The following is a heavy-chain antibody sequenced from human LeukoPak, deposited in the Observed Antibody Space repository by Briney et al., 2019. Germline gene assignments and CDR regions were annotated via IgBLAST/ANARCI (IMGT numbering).Heavy chain of an antibody. Sequence: GGSLRLSCAASGFTFSSYSMNWVRQAPGKGLEWVANIKQDGSEKYYVDSVKGRFTISRDNAKNSLYLQMNSLRAEDTAVYYCARDLYRSVGYWGQGTLVTVSS. CDR1: GFTFSSYS. J-gene: IGHJ4*02. CDR3: ARDLYRSVGY. CDR2: IKQDGSEK. V-gene: IGHV3-7*01. D-gene: IGHD2-15*01.